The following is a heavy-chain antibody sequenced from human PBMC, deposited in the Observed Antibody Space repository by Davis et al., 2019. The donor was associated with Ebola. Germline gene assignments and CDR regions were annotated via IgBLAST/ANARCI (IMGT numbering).Heavy chain of an antibody. V-gene: IGHV4-59*11. CDR1: GGSISSHY. J-gene: IGHJ4*02. CDR2: IYYSGST. Sequence: PSETLSLTCTVSGGSISSHYWSWIRQPPGKGLEWIGYIYYSGSTNYNPSLKSRVTISVDTSKNQFSLKLSSVTAADTAVYYCASGGDFWSGFGYWGQGTLVTVSS. CDR3: ASGGDFWSGFGY. D-gene: IGHD3-3*01.